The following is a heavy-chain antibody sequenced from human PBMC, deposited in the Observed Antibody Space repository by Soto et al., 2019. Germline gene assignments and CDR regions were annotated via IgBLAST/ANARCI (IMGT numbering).Heavy chain of an antibody. CDR1: GYTFSAYY. D-gene: IGHD1-26*01. CDR2: MNPKSGGT. J-gene: IGHJ3*02. CDR3: TGEGIENSDGLYDAVDI. V-gene: IGHV1-2*02. Sequence: ASVKVSCKASGYTFSAYYTHRARQAPRQGLAWMGWMNPKSGGTYFAQKFQGRDPLTRDTSISTANMEVNRLRSDDTAVYYCTGEGIENSDGLYDAVDIWGQGRTVTVAS.